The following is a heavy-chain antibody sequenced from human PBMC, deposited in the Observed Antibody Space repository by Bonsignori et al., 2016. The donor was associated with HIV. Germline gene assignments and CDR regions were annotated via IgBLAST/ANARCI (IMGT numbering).Heavy chain of an antibody. D-gene: IGHD1-26*01. CDR3: AEGGYSGSYSVY. Sequence: VRQAPGKGLEWVAFIRYDGSNKYYADSVKGRFTISRDNSKNTLYLQMNSLTAEDTAVYYCAEGGYSGSYSVYWGQGTLVTVSS. V-gene: IGHV3-30*02. J-gene: IGHJ4*02. CDR2: IRYDGSNK.